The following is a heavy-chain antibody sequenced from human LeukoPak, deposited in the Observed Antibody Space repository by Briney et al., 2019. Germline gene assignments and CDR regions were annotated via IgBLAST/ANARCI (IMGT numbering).Heavy chain of an antibody. CDR3: ARGRVVVVPAATGFDP. Sequence: ASVKVSCKASGYTFTSYDINWVRQATGQGLEWMRWMNPNSGNTGYAQKFQGRVTMTRNTSISTAYMELSSLRSEDTAVYYCARGRVVVVPAATGFDPWGQGTLVTVSS. CDR1: GYTFTSYD. V-gene: IGHV1-8*01. CDR2: MNPNSGNT. D-gene: IGHD2-2*01. J-gene: IGHJ5*02.